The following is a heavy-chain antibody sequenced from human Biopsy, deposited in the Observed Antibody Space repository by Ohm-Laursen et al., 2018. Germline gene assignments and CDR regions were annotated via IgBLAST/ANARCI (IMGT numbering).Heavy chain of an antibody. Sequence: ASVKVSCNASGYTFTGYYIHWVRQAPGQGLEWMGYINPKNGDTNYEQKFRDRVTVTRDTSINTLYVDLSRLTPDDTAVYYCARESNPKRLGDWGQGTLVTVSS. V-gene: IGHV1-2*02. CDR1: GYTFTGYY. D-gene: IGHD3-16*01. J-gene: IGHJ4*02. CDR3: ARESNPKRLGD. CDR2: INPKNGDT.